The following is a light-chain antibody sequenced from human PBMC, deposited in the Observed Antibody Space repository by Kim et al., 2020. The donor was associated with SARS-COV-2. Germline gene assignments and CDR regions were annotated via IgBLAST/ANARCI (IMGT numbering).Light chain of an antibody. V-gene: IGLV2-23*02. J-gene: IGLJ1*01. CDR2: EVS. CDR3: CSYAGSSTFV. CDR1: SSDVGSYNL. Sequence: QSALTQPASVSGSPGQSITISCTGTSSDVGSYNLVSWYQQHPGKAPKLMIYEVSKRPSVVSNRFSGSKSGNTASLTISGLQAEDEAVYYCCSYAGSSTFVFGTGTKVTVL.